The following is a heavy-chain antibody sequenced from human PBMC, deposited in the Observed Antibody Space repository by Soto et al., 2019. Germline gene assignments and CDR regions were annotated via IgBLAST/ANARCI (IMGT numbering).Heavy chain of an antibody. CDR1: GFTFSSYT. D-gene: IGHD2-21*02. V-gene: IGHV3-48*02. CDR2: ISSTSSTI. J-gene: IGHJ2*01. Sequence: GSLRLSCAGSGFTFSSYTMNWVRQAPGKGLEWVSYISSTSSTIYYADSVKGRFTISRDNAKNSLYLQMNSLRDEDTAVYYCVRDGYCGGDCSTYWYLDLWGRGTLVTVSS. CDR3: VRDGYCGGDCSTYWYLDL.